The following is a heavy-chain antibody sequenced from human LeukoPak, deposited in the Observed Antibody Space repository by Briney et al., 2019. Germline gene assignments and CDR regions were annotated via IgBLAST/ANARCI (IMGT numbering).Heavy chain of an antibody. CDR3: AKDRYSSSHNWFDP. CDR1: GFTFSSYA. Sequence: GGSLGLSCAASGFTFSSYAMSWVRQAPGKGLEGGSAISGSGGSTYYADSVKGRFTISRDNSKNTLYLQMNSLRAEDTAVYYCAKDRYSSSHNWFDPWGQGTLVTVSS. CDR2: ISGSGGST. V-gene: IGHV3-23*01. D-gene: IGHD6-6*01. J-gene: IGHJ5*02.